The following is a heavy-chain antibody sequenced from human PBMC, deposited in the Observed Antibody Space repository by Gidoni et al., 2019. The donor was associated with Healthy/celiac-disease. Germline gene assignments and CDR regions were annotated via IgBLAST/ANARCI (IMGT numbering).Heavy chain of an antibody. Sequence: EVQLVESGGGLVKPGGSLRLSCAASGFTLRRKSMNWVRQAPGKGLEWVSSIGSSSSYIYYADSGKGRFTISRDNAKNSLYLQMNSLRAEDTAVYYCARDQGYYDFWGGYYRGGNDYWGQGTLVTVSS. CDR2: IGSSSSYI. D-gene: IGHD3-3*01. CDR1: GFTLRRKS. J-gene: IGHJ4*02. CDR3: ARDQGYYDFWGGYYRGGNDY. V-gene: IGHV3-21*01.